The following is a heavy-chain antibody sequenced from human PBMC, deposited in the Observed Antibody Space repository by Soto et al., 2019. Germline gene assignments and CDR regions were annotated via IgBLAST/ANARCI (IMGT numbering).Heavy chain of an antibody. J-gene: IGHJ4*02. V-gene: IGHV3-30*18. Sequence: QVQLVESGGGVVQPGRSLRLSCVASGFTFSGYGMHWVRQAPGRGLEGLAVISHDGSDKYYADSVRGRFTISRDNSENTLYLQMNSLRPEDTAVYYCAKEDVWFAKDYWGQGTLVTVSS. CDR2: ISHDGSDK. D-gene: IGHD3-10*01. CDR3: AKEDVWFAKDY. CDR1: GFTFSGYG.